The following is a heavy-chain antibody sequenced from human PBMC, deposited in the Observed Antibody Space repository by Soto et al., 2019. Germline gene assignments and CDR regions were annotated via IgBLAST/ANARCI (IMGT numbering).Heavy chain of an antibody. Sequence: PSETLSLTCTVSGGSISSSSYYWGWIRQPPGKGLEWIGSIYYSGSTYYNPSLKSRVTISVDTSKNQFPLKLSSVTAADTAVYYCARHPLPFRIAAAGTTGYWGQGTLVTVSS. CDR1: GGSISSSSYY. J-gene: IGHJ4*02. V-gene: IGHV4-39*01. CDR3: ARHPLPFRIAAAGTTGY. D-gene: IGHD6-13*01. CDR2: IYYSGST.